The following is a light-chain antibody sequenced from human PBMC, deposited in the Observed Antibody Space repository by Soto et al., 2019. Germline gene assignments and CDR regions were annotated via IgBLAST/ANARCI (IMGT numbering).Light chain of an antibody. CDR2: GAS. V-gene: IGKV3-20*01. CDR3: QQYGSSTWS. CDR1: QSVTSNY. J-gene: IGKJ1*01. Sequence: EIVLTQSPGTQSLSPGERATLSCWASQSVTSNYLAWYQQNPGQAPRLLVYGASIRATGVPDRFSGSGSRADFTLTISRLEPEDFAVYYCQQYGSSTWSFGQGTKVDIK.